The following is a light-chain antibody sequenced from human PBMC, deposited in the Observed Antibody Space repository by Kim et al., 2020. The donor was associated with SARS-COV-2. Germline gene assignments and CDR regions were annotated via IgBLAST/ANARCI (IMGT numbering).Light chain of an antibody. J-gene: IGKJ4*01. Sequence: EIVLTQSPGTLSLSPGERATLSCRASQSVSRTYLAWYQQKPGQAPRLVIYGVSKRVTGIPDRFSGSGSGTDFTLTINRLEPADFAVYFCQQYASSPLTFGGGTKVDIK. CDR2: GVS. CDR3: QQYASSPLT. CDR1: QSVSRTY. V-gene: IGKV3-20*01.